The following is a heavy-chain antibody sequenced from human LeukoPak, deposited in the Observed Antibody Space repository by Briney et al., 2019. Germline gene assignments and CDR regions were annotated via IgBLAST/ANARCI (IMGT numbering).Heavy chain of an antibody. Sequence: SETLSLTCSVSGGSITNYYWSWIRQSPGKGLEWIGFIYNTGRTNYNPSLQSRVTMSIDTSKNQFSLKLSSVTAADTAVYYCARRPDGTSHFDYWGQGTLVTVSS. CDR2: IYNTGRT. V-gene: IGHV4-59*08. D-gene: IGHD6-6*01. J-gene: IGHJ4*02. CDR1: GGSITNYY. CDR3: ARRPDGTSHFDY.